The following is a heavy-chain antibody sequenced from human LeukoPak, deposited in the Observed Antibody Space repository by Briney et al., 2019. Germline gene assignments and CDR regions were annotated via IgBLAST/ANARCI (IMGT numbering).Heavy chain of an antibody. J-gene: IGHJ5*02. Sequence: GGSLRLSCSASGFTFNTYNMNWVRQAPGKGLEWVSAISGSGGSTYYADSVKGRFTISRDNSKNTLYLQMNSLRAEDTAVYYCTSSQWLVLNWFDPWGQGTLVTVSS. V-gene: IGHV3-23*01. CDR2: ISGSGGST. CDR1: GFTFNTYN. CDR3: TSSQWLVLNWFDP. D-gene: IGHD6-19*01.